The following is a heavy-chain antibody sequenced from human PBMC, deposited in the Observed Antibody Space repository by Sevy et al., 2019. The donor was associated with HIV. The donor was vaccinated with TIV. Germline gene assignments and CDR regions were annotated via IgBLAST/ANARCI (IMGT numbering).Heavy chain of an antibody. CDR2: ISESGGTT. J-gene: IGHJ4*02. CDR3: AKASIEVAATTGGVFDY. V-gene: IGHV3-23*01. Sequence: GGSLRLSCAASGFTFSSYAMSWVRQAPGKGLQWVSAISESGGTTYYADSVKGRLTISRDNSKNTLYLQMNSLRAEDTAIYYCAKASIEVAATTGGVFDYWGQRTLVTVSS. D-gene: IGHD6-19*01. CDR1: GFTFSSYA.